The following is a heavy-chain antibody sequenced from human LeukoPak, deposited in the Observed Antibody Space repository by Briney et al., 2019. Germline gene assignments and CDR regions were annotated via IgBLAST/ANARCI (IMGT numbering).Heavy chain of an antibody. V-gene: IGHV3-7*01. Sequence: GGSLRLSCAASGFTFSSYWMSWVRQAPGKGLEWVANIKQDGSEKYYVDSVKGRFTISRDNAKNSLYLQMNSLRAEDTAVYYCAREAPGFDYYDGSGLIDYWGQGTLVTVSS. CDR2: IKQDGSEK. CDR1: GFTFSSYW. J-gene: IGHJ4*02. D-gene: IGHD3-22*01. CDR3: AREAPGFDYYDGSGLIDY.